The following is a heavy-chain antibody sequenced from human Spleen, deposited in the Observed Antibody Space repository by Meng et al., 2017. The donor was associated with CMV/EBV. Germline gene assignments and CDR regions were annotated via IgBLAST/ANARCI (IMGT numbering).Heavy chain of an antibody. Sequence: GESLKISCAHSGFAFSNYAMSWVRQAPGKGLEWVSAIRGVGGGTYYADSVKGRFTISRDNSKNTWYLQMNSLRAEDTAMYYCAKEDGGLYDVLEFWGQGTLVTVSS. V-gene: IGHV3-23*01. CDR3: AKEDGGLYDVLEF. CDR2: IRGVGGGT. D-gene: IGHD5/OR15-5a*01. J-gene: IGHJ4*02. CDR1: GFAFSNYA.